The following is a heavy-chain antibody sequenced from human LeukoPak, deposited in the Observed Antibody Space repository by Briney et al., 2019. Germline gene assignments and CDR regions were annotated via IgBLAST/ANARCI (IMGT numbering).Heavy chain of an antibody. CDR1: GGSISYSSYY. V-gene: IGHV4-39*02. CDR3: AKEKEADRHYYYYMDV. Sequence: SETLSLTCTVSGGSISYSSYYWGWIRQPPGKGLEWIGSIHYSGSTYYNPSLKSRVTISVDTSKNQFSLKLTSVTAADTAVYYCAKEKEADRHYYYYMDVWGKGTTVTVSS. J-gene: IGHJ6*03. CDR2: IHYSGST.